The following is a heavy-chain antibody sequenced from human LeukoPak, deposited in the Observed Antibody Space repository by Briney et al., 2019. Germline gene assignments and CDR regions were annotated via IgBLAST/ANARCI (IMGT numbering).Heavy chain of an antibody. CDR1: GYRFTTYW. V-gene: IGHV5-51*01. CDR2: ISPDDSRT. D-gene: IGHD1-1*01. Sequence: GESLKISCKGSGYRFTTYWIGWVRPMPGKGLEWMGIISPDDSRTRYSPSFQGHVTISADKSISTAFLQWSSLKASDTAMYYCARLDSNSLDYWGQGTLVTVSS. CDR3: ARLDSNSLDY. J-gene: IGHJ4*02.